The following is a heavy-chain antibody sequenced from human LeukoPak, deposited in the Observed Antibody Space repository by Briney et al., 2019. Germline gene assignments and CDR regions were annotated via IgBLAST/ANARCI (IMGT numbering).Heavy chain of an antibody. CDR3: ASHRGDYASGYFDY. J-gene: IGHJ4*02. V-gene: IGHV3-30*03. Sequence: GGSLRLSCAASGLTFRNYGMHWVRQAPGKGLEWVAIISYDGSNKYYADSVRGRFTISKDNSQNTLYLQMNSLRAEDTAVYYCASHRGDYASGYFDYWGQGTLVTVSS. D-gene: IGHD4-17*01. CDR1: GLTFRNYG. CDR2: ISYDGSNK.